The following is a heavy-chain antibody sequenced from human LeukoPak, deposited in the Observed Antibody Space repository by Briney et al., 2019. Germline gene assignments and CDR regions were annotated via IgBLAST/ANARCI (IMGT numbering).Heavy chain of an antibody. V-gene: IGHV3-7*02. D-gene: IGHD1-26*01. J-gene: IGHJ4*02. Sequence: GGSLRLSCAASGFTFSTSWMSWVRQAPGKGLEWVATIKQDGSEKYYVDSVKGRFTISRDNAKTSLYLQMNSLRAEDTAVYYCASAAYTGSPTSFDYWGQGTLVTVSS. CDR2: IKQDGSEK. CDR1: GFTFSTSW. CDR3: ASAAYTGSPTSFDY.